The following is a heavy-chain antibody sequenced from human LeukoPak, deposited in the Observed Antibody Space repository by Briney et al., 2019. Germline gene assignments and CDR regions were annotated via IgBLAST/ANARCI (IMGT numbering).Heavy chain of an antibody. V-gene: IGHV4-59*01. Sequence: KASETLSLTCTVSGGSISGYYWSWIRQPPGKGLEWVGYISYSGSTNYKPSLKSRVTISVDTSKNQFSLKLSSVTAADTAIYYCARESWYYYDSSSPVDYWGQGTLVTVSS. CDR1: GGSISGYY. D-gene: IGHD3-22*01. J-gene: IGHJ4*02. CDR3: ARESWYYYDSSSPVDY. CDR2: ISYSGST.